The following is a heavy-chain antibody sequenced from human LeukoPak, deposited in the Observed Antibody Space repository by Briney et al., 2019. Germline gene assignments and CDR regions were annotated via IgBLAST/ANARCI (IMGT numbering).Heavy chain of an antibody. D-gene: IGHD6-13*01. CDR1: GGSISSYY. Sequence: RTSETLSLTCTVSGGSISSYYWSWIRQPPGKGLEWIGYIYYSGSTNYNPSLKSRVTISVDTSKNQFSLKLSSVTAADTAVYYCARFHGSSWYSNNWFDPWGQGTLVTVSS. J-gene: IGHJ5*02. CDR2: IYYSGST. V-gene: IGHV4-59*01. CDR3: ARFHGSSWYSNNWFDP.